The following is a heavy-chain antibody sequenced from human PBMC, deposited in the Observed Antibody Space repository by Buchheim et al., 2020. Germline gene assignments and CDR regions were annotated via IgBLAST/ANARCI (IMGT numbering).Heavy chain of an antibody. CDR2: IRSKANSYAT. V-gene: IGHV3-73*01. D-gene: IGHD4-17*01. Sequence: EVQLVESGGGLVQPGGSLKLSCAASGFTFSGSAMHWVRQASGKGLEWVGRIRSKANSYATAYAASVKGRFTISRDDSKNTAYLQMNSLKTEDTAVYYCTRQLDYGDGPYYYDGMDVWGQGTT. CDR1: GFTFSGSA. CDR3: TRQLDYGDGPYYYDGMDV. J-gene: IGHJ6*02.